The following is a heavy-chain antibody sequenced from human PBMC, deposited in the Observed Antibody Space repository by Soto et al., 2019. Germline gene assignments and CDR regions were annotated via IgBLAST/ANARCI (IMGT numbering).Heavy chain of an antibody. D-gene: IGHD6-19*01. Sequence: QVQLVQSGAEVKKPGASVKVSCKASGYTFTSYYINWVRQATGQGLEWMGWMNPNSGNTDYAQKFQGRVTMTRNTSISTAYMELSSLRSEDTAVYYCARDYSSGYGMDVWGQGTTVTVSS. CDR2: MNPNSGNT. V-gene: IGHV1-8*01. J-gene: IGHJ6*02. CDR3: ARDYSSGYGMDV. CDR1: GYTFTSYY.